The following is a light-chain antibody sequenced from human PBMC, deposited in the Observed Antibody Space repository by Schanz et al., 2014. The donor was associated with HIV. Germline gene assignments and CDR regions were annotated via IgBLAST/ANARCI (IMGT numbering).Light chain of an antibody. V-gene: IGKV3D-20*02. CDR1: QSVTSNN. Sequence: EIVLTQSPGTLSLSPGERATLSCRASQSVTSNNLAWYQQKPGQAPRLLIYDASSRATDIPDRFSGSGSGTDFTLTISRLEPEDFAVYYCQQRSTWPLTFGGGTKVQIK. CDR3: QQRSTWPLT. CDR2: DAS. J-gene: IGKJ4*01.